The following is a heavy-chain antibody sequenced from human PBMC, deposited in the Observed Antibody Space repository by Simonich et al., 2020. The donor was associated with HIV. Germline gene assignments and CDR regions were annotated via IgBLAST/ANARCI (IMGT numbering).Heavy chain of an antibody. J-gene: IGHJ4*02. CDR2: ISPNNSNT. V-gene: IGHV1-18*01. CDR1: RYSVTTHG. CDR3: ARSIWNLQNAIDF. Sequence: QVQLVQSGAEVKKPGASVKVSCKASRYSVTTHGFNWVRQAPGQGLEWMGTISPNNSNTNYAPNLPGRDTLTTDTSTGTAYMELRSLRSDDTAVYYCARSIWNLQNAIDFWGQGTLVTVS. D-gene: IGHD1-1*01.